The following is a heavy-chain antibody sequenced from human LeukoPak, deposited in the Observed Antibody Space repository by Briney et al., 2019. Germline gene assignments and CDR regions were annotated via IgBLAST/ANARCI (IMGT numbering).Heavy chain of an antibody. CDR1: GFTFSGYW. J-gene: IGHJ4*02. Sequence: GGSLRLSCAASGFTFSGYWMSWVRQAPGKGLEWVANIKQDGSEKNYVDSVKGRFTISRDNAKNSLYLQMNSLRAEDTAVYYCATGDYVWGSYREDYWGQGTLVTVSS. V-gene: IGHV3-7*01. CDR3: ATGDYVWGSYREDY. CDR2: IKQDGSEK. D-gene: IGHD3-16*02.